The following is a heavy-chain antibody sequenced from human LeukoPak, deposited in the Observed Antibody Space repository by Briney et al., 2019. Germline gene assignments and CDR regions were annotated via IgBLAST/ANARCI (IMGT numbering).Heavy chain of an antibody. CDR2: IWYGGDNK. V-gene: IGHV3-33*01. D-gene: IGHD3-16*01. J-gene: IGHJ3*02. CDR1: GFIFSSYG. CDR3: AREDVRLVGGAFDI. Sequence: GGSLRLSCAASGFIFSSYGIHWVRQAPGKGLEWVAVIWYGGDNKYYADSVKGRFTISRDNSKNTLYLQMNSLRAEDTAVYYCAREDVRLVGGAFDIWGQGTMVTVSS.